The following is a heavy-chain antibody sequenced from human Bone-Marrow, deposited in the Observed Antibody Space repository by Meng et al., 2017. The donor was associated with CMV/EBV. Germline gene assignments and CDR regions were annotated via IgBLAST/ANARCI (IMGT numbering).Heavy chain of an antibody. J-gene: IGHJ4*02. V-gene: IGHV4-61*01. CDR1: GGSVSSGSYS. CDR2: IYYSGGT. Sequence: CTVSGGSVSSGSYSWSWIRQPPGKGLEWIGYIYYSGGTNYNPSLKSRVTISVDTSKNQFSLKLSSVTAADTAVYYCASLLSWGYFDYWGQGTLVTVSS. CDR3: ASLLSWGYFDY. D-gene: IGHD1-26*01.